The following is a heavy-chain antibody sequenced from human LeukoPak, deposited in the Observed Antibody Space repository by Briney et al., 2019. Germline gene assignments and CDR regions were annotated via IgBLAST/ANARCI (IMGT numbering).Heavy chain of an antibody. CDR2: IIPIFGTA. CDR1: GGTFSSYA. CDR3: ARADNWEGAKGD. V-gene: IGHV1-69*06. J-gene: IGHJ3*01. D-gene: IGHD3-16*01. Sequence: SVKVSCKASGGTFSSYAISWVRQAPGQGLEWMGGIIPIFGTANYAQRFQGRLTITADKSTSTAYMELSSLTSEDTAVYYCARADNWEGAKGDWGQGTMVTVSS.